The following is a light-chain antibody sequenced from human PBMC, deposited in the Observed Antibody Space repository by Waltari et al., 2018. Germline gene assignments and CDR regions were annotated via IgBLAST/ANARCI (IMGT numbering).Light chain of an antibody. V-gene: IGLV2-14*03. CDR2: DVT. J-gene: IGLJ2*01. Sequence: QSALTQPASVSGSPGQSITISCTGTSNDVGGYNYVSWYQQHPGKAPKLIISDVTYRPSGVSNRFSGSKSDNTASLNISGLQAEDESDYYCSSYTSRSTLVFGGGTKLTVL. CDR1: SNDVGGYNY. CDR3: SSYTSRSTLV.